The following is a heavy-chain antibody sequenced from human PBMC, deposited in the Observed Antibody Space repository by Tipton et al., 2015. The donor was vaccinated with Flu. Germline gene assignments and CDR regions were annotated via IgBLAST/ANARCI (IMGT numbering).Heavy chain of an antibody. J-gene: IGHJ6*02. CDR1: GYTFRNYW. Sequence: QLVQSGAEVKKPGESLRISCEGSGYTFRNYWIGWVRQVPGKGLEWMGLIYPGDSDTRYSSSFQGQVTFSADKSINTVYLQWRSLKASDTGMYYCTRPTLSDGLVVGGQGTTVIVSS. CDR3: TRPTLSDGLVV. V-gene: IGHV5-51*03. CDR2: IYPGDSDT.